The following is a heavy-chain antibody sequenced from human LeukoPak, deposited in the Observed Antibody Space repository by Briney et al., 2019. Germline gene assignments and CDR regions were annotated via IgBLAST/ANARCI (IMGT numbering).Heavy chain of an antibody. CDR1: GGSFSGYY. J-gene: IGHJ4*02. CDR3: ARGRGYCSGGSCYPARFDY. D-gene: IGHD2-15*01. Sequence: SETLSLTCAVYGGSFSGYYWSWIRQPPGKGLEWIGEINHSGSTNYNPSLKGRVTISVDTSKNQFSLKLSSVTAADTAVYYCARGRGYCSGGSCYPARFDYWGQGTLVTVPS. V-gene: IGHV4-34*01. CDR2: INHSGST.